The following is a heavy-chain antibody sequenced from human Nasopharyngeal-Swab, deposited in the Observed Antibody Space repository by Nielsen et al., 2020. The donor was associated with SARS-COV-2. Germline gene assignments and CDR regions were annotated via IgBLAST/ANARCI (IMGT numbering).Heavy chain of an antibody. J-gene: IGHJ4*02. CDR2: ISYDGGNK. CDR3: AKGRSYSEEGYFDY. CDR1: GFTFSSYG. Sequence: GGSLRLSCAASGFTFSSYGVHWVRQAPGKGLEWVAVISYDGGNKYYADSVKGRFTISRDNSKNSLYLQMNSLRTEDTALYYCAKGRSYSEEGYFDYWGQGTLVTVSS. V-gene: IGHV3-30*18. D-gene: IGHD6-13*01.